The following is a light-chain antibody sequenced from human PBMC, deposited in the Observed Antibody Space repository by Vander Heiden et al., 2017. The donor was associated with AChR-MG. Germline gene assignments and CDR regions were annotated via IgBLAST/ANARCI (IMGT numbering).Light chain of an antibody. Sequence: EIVLTQSPGTLSLSPGERASVTCRASQSVSSSYLAWYQQKPGQAPTLLLYGASSSSPSIPPTFSGSGSGTAFTLTIIRLEPEDLAVYYCHQHGSSPPTFGQGTKVEIK. J-gene: IGKJ1*01. CDR1: QSVSSSY. CDR2: GAS. V-gene: IGKV3-20*01. CDR3: HQHGSSPPT.